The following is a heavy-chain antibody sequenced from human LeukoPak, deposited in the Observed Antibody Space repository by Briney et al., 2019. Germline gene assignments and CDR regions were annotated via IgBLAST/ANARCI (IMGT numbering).Heavy chain of an antibody. CDR3: ARDSGHSGYDLDY. J-gene: IGHJ4*02. D-gene: IGHD5-12*01. CDR2: ISSSSSYI. CDR1: GFTFSSYS. Sequence: KTGGSLRRSCAASGFTFSSYSMNWVRQAPGKGLEWVSSISSSSSYIYYADSVKGRFTISRVNAKNSLYLQMNSLRAEDTAVYYCARDSGHSGYDLDYWGQGTLVTVSS. V-gene: IGHV3-21*01.